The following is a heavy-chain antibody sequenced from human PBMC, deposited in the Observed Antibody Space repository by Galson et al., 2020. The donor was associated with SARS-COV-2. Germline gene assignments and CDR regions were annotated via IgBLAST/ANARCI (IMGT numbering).Heavy chain of an antibody. CDR3: ASERVEMATILDY. V-gene: IGHV3-30*04. CDR1: GFTFSSYA. J-gene: IGHJ4*02. CDR2: ISYDGSNK. Sequence: GGSLRLSCAASGFTFSSYAMHWVRQAPGKGLEWVAVISYDGSNKYYADSVKGRFTISRDNSKNTLYLQINSLRAEDTAVYYCASERVEMATILDYWGQGTLVTVSS. D-gene: IGHD5-12*01.